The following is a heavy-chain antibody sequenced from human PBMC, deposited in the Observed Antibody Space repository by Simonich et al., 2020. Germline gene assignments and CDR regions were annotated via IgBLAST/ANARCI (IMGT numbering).Heavy chain of an antibody. J-gene: IGHJ4*02. D-gene: IGHD1-1*01. Sequence: QVQLQQWGAGLLEPSETLSLTCAVYGGSFSGDYWSWIRQPPGKGLEWIGEINHSGSTNYNPSLMSRVTISVDTSKNQFSLKLSSVTAADTAVYYCARHLQLGPFDYWGQGTLVTVSS. CDR1: GGSFSGDY. CDR3: ARHLQLGPFDY. CDR2: INHSGST. V-gene: IGHV4-34*01.